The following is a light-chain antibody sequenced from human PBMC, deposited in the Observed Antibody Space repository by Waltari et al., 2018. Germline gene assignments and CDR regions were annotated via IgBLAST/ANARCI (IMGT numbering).Light chain of an antibody. V-gene: IGLV1-47*01. Sequence: QSVLTQPPSASGTPGQRVTISCSGRSSNIGSNYVYWYQQLPGTAPKLLIYRNNQRPAGLPDLFSGSKAGPAASLAISGLRSEDEADYYCAAWDDSLSGPVFGGGTKLTVL. J-gene: IGLJ2*01. CDR3: AAWDDSLSGPV. CDR1: SSNIGSNY. CDR2: RNN.